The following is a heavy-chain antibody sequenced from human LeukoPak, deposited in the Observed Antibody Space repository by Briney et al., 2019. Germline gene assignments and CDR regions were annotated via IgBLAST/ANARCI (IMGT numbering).Heavy chain of an antibody. CDR3: AELGITMIGGV. CDR2: ISSSGSTI. D-gene: IGHD3-10*02. J-gene: IGHJ6*04. CDR1: GFTFSSYE. Sequence: GRSLRLSCAASGFTFSSYEMNWVRQAPGEGLEWVSYISSSGSTIYYADSVKGRFTISRDNAKNSLYLQMNSLRAEDTAVYYCAELGITMIGGVWGKGTTVTISS. V-gene: IGHV3-48*03.